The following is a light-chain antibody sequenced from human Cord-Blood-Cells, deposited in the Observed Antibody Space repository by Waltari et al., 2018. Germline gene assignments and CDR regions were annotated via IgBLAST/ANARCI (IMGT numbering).Light chain of an antibody. CDR2: GAS. CDR1: QSVSSN. CDR3: QQYNNWPPWT. V-gene: IGKV3-15*01. Sequence: IVMTQSPTTPSVSPGERATLPCRASQSVSSNLAWYQQKPGQAPRLLIYGASTRATGIPARFSGSGSGTEFTLTISSLQSEDFAVYYCQQYNNWPPWTFGQGTKLEIK. J-gene: IGKJ1*01.